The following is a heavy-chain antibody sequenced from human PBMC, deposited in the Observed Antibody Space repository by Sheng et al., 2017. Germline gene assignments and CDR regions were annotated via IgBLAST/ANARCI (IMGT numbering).Heavy chain of an antibody. CDR2: ISASGSSI. V-gene: IGHV3-48*03. Sequence: EVQLLESGGDLVQPGGSLRLSCAATGFTCSNCDMNWVRQAPGKGLEWVSYISASGSSIEYADSVKGRFFISRDNAKNSLFLEMSSLRAEDTAVYYCARDNGAVASDFDHWGQGTLVTVSS. CDR1: GFTCSNCD. J-gene: IGHJ4*02. CDR3: ARDNGAVASDFDH. D-gene: IGHD6-19*01.